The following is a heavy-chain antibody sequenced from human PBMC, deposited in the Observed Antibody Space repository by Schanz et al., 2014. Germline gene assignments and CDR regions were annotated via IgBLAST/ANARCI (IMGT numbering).Heavy chain of an antibody. CDR3: AKVRYSSGWRGDYFDE. CDR1: EFTFSTDA. D-gene: IGHD6-25*01. J-gene: IGHJ4*02. CDR2: ISASGGDT. Sequence: DVHLLESGGGLVQPGGPLRLSCAASEFTFSTDAMSWVRQAPGKGLEWLSVISASGGDTYYADSVKGRFTISRDNSKNTLYLQMNSLRAEDTAVYYCAKVRYSSGWRGDYFDEWGQGTLVTVAS. V-gene: IGHV3-23*01.